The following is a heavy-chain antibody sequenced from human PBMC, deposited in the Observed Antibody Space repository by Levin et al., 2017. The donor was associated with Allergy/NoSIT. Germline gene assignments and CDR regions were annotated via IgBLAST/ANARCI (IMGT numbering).Heavy chain of an antibody. V-gene: IGHV3-74*01. CDR2: INSDGSST. D-gene: IGHD3-10*01. CDR1: GFTFSSYW. Sequence: ASVKVSCAASGFTFSSYWMHWVRQAPGKGLVWVSRINSDGSSTSYADSVKGRFTISRDNAKNTLYLQMNSLRAEDTAVYYCARAQGMDAFDIWGQGTMVTVSS. CDR3: ARAQGMDAFDI. J-gene: IGHJ3*02.